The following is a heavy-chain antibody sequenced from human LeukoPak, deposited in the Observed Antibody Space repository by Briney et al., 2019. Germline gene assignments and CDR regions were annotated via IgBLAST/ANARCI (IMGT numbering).Heavy chain of an antibody. J-gene: IGHJ4*02. CDR3: ANAVAGIIAPFDY. Sequence: GGSLTLPRAASGFTFSNSAMPWVRQAPGKGLEWVSTSTSDYAYYADSVRGRFTISRHNSKTTLFLQMISLRAEDTAVYFCANAVAGIIAPFDYWGQGTLVTVSS. CDR1: GFTFSNSA. D-gene: IGHD6-19*01. V-gene: IGHV3-23*01. CDR2: STSDYA.